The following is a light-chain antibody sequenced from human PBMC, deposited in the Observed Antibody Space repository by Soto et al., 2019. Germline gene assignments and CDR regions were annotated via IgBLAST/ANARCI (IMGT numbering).Light chain of an antibody. CDR2: EVT. V-gene: IGLV2-14*01. J-gene: IGLJ2*01. CDR1: SSDVGGYNY. Sequence: QSALTQPASVSRSLGQSITISCTGTSSDVGGYNYVSWYQQHPGKAPKLMIYEVTSRPSGVSNRFSGSKSGNTASLTISGLQAGDEADYYCSSYTSSSTLGVFGGGTKLTVL. CDR3: SSYTSSSTLGV.